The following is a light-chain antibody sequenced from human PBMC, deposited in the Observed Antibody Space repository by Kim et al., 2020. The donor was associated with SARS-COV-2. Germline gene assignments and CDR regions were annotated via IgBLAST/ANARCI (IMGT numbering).Light chain of an antibody. CDR1: SSDVGGYDY. V-gene: IGLV2-11*01. CDR3: CSYVGIFSDV. Sequence: QSALTQPRSVSGSPGQSVTISCTGTSSDVGGYDYVSWYQQHPGKAPKLMIYNVSKRPSGVPDRFSGSKSGNTASLTISGLQAEDEADYYCCSYVGIFSDVFGGGTQLTVL. J-gene: IGLJ2*01. CDR2: NVS.